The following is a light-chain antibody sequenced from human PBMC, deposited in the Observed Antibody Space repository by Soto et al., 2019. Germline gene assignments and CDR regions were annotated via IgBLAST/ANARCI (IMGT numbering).Light chain of an antibody. Sequence: DIQMPQSPSSLSASVGDRVTITCRASRSISNYLNWYQQKPGKAPKLLIYTASTLQSGVPSRFSGSGSGPDFTLTISSLQPEDFATYVCQQSSRTPWTFGPGTKVEIK. CDR3: QQSSRTPWT. J-gene: IGKJ1*01. CDR2: TAS. V-gene: IGKV1-39*01. CDR1: RSISNY.